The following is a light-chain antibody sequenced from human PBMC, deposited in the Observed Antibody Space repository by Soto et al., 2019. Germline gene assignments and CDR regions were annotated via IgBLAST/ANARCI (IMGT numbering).Light chain of an antibody. V-gene: IGKV3-15*01. J-gene: IGKJ1*01. CDR3: QQYNNWPLWT. CDR1: QSVGSD. Sequence: EVVLTQSPATLSVATGERTTLSFRASQSVGSDLAWYQQKPGQAPRLLVYGASTRPTGIPTRFSGSGSGTEFTLTISSLQSEDFAVYYCQQYNNWPLWTFGQGTKVDIK. CDR2: GAS.